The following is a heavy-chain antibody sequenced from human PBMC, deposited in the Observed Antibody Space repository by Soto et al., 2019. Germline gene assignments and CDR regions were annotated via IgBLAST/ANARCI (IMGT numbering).Heavy chain of an antibody. J-gene: IGHJ4*02. Sequence: EVQLLESGGGLVQPGGSLSLSCAASGFTFSSYAMSWVRQAPGMGLEWVSGIIGSGTSTYYADSVKGRFTISRDNSKNTLFLQMNSLRAEDTAVYYCAKGKGLTVSSTNYWGQGTLVTVSS. CDR1: GFTFSSYA. D-gene: IGHD2-2*01. CDR2: IIGSGTST. CDR3: AKGKGLTVSSTNY. V-gene: IGHV3-23*01.